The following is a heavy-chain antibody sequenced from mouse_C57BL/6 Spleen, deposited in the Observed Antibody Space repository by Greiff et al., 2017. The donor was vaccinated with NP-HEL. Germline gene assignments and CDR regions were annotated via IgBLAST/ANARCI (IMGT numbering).Heavy chain of an antibody. J-gene: IGHJ3*01. Sequence: QVQLQQPGAELVKPGASVKLSCKASGHTFTSYWMHWVKQRPGQGLEWIGMIHPNSGSIKYNEKFKSKATLTVDKSSSTAYMQLSSLTSEDSAVYYCAREENWGFAYWGQGTLVTVSA. D-gene: IGHD4-1*01. CDR1: GHTFTSYW. V-gene: IGHV1-64*01. CDR3: AREENWGFAY. CDR2: IHPNSGSI.